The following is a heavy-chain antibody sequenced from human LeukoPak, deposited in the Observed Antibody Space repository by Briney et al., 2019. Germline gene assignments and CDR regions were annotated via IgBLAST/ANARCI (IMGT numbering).Heavy chain of an antibody. Sequence: GGSLRLSCAASGFTFSSYSMNWVRQAPGKGLEWVSSISSSSYIYYADSVKGRFTISRDNAKNSLYLQMNSLRAEDTAVYYCAREGSSGWSLDYWGQGTLVTVSS. CDR3: AREGSSGWSLDY. J-gene: IGHJ4*02. D-gene: IGHD6-19*01. CDR2: ISSSSYI. CDR1: GFTFSSYS. V-gene: IGHV3-21*01.